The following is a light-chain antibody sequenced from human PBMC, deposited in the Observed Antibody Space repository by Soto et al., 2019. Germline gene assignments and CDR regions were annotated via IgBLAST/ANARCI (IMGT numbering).Light chain of an antibody. CDR1: QSINNY. V-gene: IGKV1-39*01. J-gene: IGKJ1*01. CDR3: QQSYAAPT. Sequence: DIQMTQSTSSLSASVGDRVTITCRASQSINNYLIWYQQKPGKAPKLLIYGAFNLQSGVPSRFSGSGSGTDVTLTISSLQPEDFATYFCQQSYAAPTFGQGTKVEIK. CDR2: GAF.